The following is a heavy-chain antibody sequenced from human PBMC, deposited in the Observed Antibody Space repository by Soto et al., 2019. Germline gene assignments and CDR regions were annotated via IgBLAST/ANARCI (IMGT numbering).Heavy chain of an antibody. Sequence: EVQLLESGGGLVQPGGSLRLSCSASEFSFSGYAKSWVRQAPGKGLEWVSSISGSGASAFYAASVRGRFTISRDNTGNTVSLQMNSLRAEDTALYYCAKGSRGYTTYYFDYWGQGTRITVSS. D-gene: IGHD5-18*01. CDR2: ISGSGASA. CDR3: AKGSRGYTTYYFDY. V-gene: IGHV3-23*01. J-gene: IGHJ4*02. CDR1: EFSFSGYA.